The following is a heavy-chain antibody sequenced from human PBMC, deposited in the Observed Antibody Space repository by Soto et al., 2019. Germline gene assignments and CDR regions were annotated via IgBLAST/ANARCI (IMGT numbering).Heavy chain of an antibody. Sequence: QVQLVESGGGVVQPGRSLRLSCAASGFTFSSYAMHWVRQAPGKGLEWVAVISYDGSNKYYADSVKGRFTISGDNSKNTLYLQMNSLRAEDTAVYYCANTLAARPDYYYYGMDVWCQGTTVTVSS. V-gene: IGHV3-30-3*01. D-gene: IGHD6-6*01. J-gene: IGHJ6*02. CDR1: GFTFSSYA. CDR2: ISYDGSNK. CDR3: ANTLAARPDYYYYGMDV.